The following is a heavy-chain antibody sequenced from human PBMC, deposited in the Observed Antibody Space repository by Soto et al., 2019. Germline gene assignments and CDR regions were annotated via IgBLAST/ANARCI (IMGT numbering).Heavy chain of an antibody. V-gene: IGHV5-10-1*01. D-gene: IGHD2-2*02. CDR3: AKWGVPVVVPAAIYY. CDR1: GYSFTSYW. CDR2: IDPINSQT. J-gene: IGHJ4*02. Sequence: LVESLKICCKGSGYSFTSYWISWLRQMPGKGLEWMGRIDPINSQTNYSPSLQGHVSISRDNSKNTLYLQMNSLRAEDTAVYYCAKWGVPVVVPAAIYYWGQGTLVTVSS.